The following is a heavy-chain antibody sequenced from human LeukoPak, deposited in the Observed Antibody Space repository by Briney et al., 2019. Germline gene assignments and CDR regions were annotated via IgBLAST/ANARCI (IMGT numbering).Heavy chain of an antibody. Sequence: GGSLRLSCAASGFTFSSCGMHWVRQAPGKGLEWVAFIRYDGSNKYYADSVKGRFTISRDNSKNTLYLQMNSLRAEDTAVYYCAKDYSSSWYSNFDYWGQGTLVTVSS. D-gene: IGHD6-13*01. J-gene: IGHJ4*02. V-gene: IGHV3-30*02. CDR3: AKDYSSSWYSNFDY. CDR1: GFTFSSCG. CDR2: IRYDGSNK.